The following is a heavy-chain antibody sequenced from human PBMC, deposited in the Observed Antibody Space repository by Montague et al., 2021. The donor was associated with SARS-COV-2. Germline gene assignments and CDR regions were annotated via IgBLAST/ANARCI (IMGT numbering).Heavy chain of an antibody. D-gene: IGHD6-19*01. CDR2: ISISGST. Sequence: TLSLTCTVSGGSISSGSYYWSWIRQPAGKGLEWIGRISISGSTNYNPSLKSRVTISVDTSKNQFSLKLSSVTAADTAVYYCARGIAVACVFDYWGQGTLVTVSS. CDR1: GGSISSGSYY. J-gene: IGHJ4*02. V-gene: IGHV4-61*02. CDR3: ARGIAVACVFDY.